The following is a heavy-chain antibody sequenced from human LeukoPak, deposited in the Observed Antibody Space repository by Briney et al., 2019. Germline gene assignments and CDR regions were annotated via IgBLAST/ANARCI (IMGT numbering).Heavy chain of an antibody. CDR1: GFTFSSYG. CDR3: AKDQASRSIAVAGPDY. D-gene: IGHD6-19*01. CDR2: IRYDGSNK. Sequence: PGGSLRLSCAASGFTFSSYGMHWVRQAPGKGLEWVAFIRYDGSNKYYADSVKGRFTISRDNSKNTLYLQMNSLRAEDTAVYYCAKDQASRSIAVAGPDYWGQGTLVTVSS. J-gene: IGHJ4*02. V-gene: IGHV3-30*02.